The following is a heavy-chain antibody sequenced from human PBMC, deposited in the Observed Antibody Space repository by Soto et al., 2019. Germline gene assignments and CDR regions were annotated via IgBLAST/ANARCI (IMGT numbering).Heavy chain of an antibody. J-gene: IGHJ3*02. D-gene: IGHD3-16*02. CDR2: INHSGST. V-gene: IGHV4-34*01. CDR1: GGSFSGYY. Sequence: QVQLQQWGAGLLKPSETLSLTCAVYGGSFSGYYWSWIRQPPGKGLEWIGEINHSGSTNYNPSLKMRVTISVDTSKNQLSLKLISVTAADTAVYYCARGYDYIWGSYRRALDIWGQGTMVTVSS. CDR3: ARGYDYIWGSYRRALDI.